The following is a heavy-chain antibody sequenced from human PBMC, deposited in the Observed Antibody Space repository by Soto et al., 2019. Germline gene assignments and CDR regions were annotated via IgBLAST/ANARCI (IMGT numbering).Heavy chain of an antibody. Sequence: SVKVSCKASGGTFSSYAISWVRQAPGQGLEWMGGIIPIFGTANYAQKFQGRVTITADESTSTAYMELSSLRSEDTAVYYCARDCVRKTAARLSYYYGMDVWGQGTTVTVYS. V-gene: IGHV1-69*13. D-gene: IGHD6-6*01. CDR1: GGTFSSYA. J-gene: IGHJ6*02. CDR3: ARDCVRKTAARLSYYYGMDV. CDR2: IIPIFGTA.